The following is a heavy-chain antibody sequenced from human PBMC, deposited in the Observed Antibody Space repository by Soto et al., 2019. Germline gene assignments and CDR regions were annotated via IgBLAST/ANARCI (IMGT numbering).Heavy chain of an antibody. CDR1: GFTFSDSG. J-gene: IGHJ4*02. CDR3: DRSKRFSTRCGWGGGFDY. CDR2: IWSNGSDK. V-gene: IGHV3-33*01. D-gene: IGHD6-13*01. Sequence: QVQLVESGGGVVQPGGSLSLSCATSGFTFSDSGMHWVRQAPGKGLEWVAVIWSNGSDKSYTDSVEGRFTISRDNSKNTSYLQMERRSAGSDDVYFCDRSKRFSTRCGWGGGFDYWGQGTLVTVSS.